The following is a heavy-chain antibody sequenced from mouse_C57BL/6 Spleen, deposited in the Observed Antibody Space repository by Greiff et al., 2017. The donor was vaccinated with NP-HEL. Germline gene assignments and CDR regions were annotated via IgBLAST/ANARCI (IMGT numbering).Heavy chain of an antibody. Sequence: QVQLQQSGPGLVQPSQSVSITCTVSGFSLTSYGVHWVRQSPGKGLEWMGGIGSGGSTAYNAAFISRLGISKDNSKSQVFFKMNSLQAHDTAIYYCARNCGNYYGSSHWYFDVWGTGTTVTVSS. CDR3: ARNCGNYYGSSHWYFDV. CDR1: GFSLTSYG. V-gene: IGHV2-2*01. D-gene: IGHD1-1*01. J-gene: IGHJ1*03. CDR2: IGSGGST.